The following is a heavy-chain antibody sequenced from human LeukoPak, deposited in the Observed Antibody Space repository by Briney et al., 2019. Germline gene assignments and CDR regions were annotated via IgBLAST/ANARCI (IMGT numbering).Heavy chain of an antibody. V-gene: IGHV4-34*01. Sequence: SETLSLTCAVYGGSFSGYYWSWIRQPPGKGLEWIGEINHSGSTNYNPSLKSRVTISVDTSKNQFSLKLSSVTAADTAVYYCARARGSGWHGALELFDYWGQGTLVTVSS. CDR1: GGSFSGYY. CDR3: ARARGSGWHGALELFDY. J-gene: IGHJ4*02. CDR2: INHSGST. D-gene: IGHD6-19*01.